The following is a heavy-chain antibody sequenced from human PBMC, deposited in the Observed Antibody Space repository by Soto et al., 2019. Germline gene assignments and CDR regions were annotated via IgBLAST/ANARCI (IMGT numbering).Heavy chain of an antibody. CDR2: ISGSGGST. Sequence: GSLRLSCAASGFTFSSYAMSWVRQVPGKGLEWVSAISGSGGSTYYADSVKGRFTISRDNSKNTLYLQMNSLRAEDTAVYYCAKTPPDIVVVPAAINYWGQGTLVTVSS. D-gene: IGHD2-2*02. J-gene: IGHJ4*02. V-gene: IGHV3-23*01. CDR1: GFTFSSYA. CDR3: AKTPPDIVVVPAAINY.